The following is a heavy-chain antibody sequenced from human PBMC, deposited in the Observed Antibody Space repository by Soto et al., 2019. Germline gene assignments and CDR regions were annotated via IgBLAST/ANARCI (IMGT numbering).Heavy chain of an antibody. Sequence: QVQLVPSGAEVKKPGASVKVSCKASGYTFTSYGISWVRQAPGNGREWMGWISAYNGNTNYAQKLQGRVTMTPDTPTSTDYTELRSLRSDDTAVYYCARTYSPFDYWGQGTLVTVSS. J-gene: IGHJ4*02. CDR1: GYTFTSYG. CDR2: ISAYNGNT. D-gene: IGHD6-13*01. V-gene: IGHV1-18*01. CDR3: ARTYSPFDY.